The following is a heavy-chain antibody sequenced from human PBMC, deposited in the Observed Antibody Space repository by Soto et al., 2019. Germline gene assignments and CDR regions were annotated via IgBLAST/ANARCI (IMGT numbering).Heavy chain of an antibody. CDR1: GGSLSSYC. V-gene: IGHV4-59*01. Sequence: SETLCLTCPVAGGSLSSYCWSWIRQPPGKGLEWIGYIYYSGSTNYNPSLKSRVTISVDTSKNQFSLKLSSVTAADTAVYYCARGQGDTDGMDVWGQGTTVTVSS. D-gene: IGHD2-8*02. CDR2: IYYSGST. CDR3: ARGQGDTDGMDV. J-gene: IGHJ6*02.